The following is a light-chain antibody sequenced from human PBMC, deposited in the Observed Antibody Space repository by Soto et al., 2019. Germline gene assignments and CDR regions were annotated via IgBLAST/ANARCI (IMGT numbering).Light chain of an antibody. Sequence: QSVLTQPPSVSGSPGQSVAISCTGTSSDVGSYNRVSWYQQPPGTAPKLMIYDVNNRPSGVPDRFSGSKSGNTASLTISGLQAEDETDYYCSSYTISSTYVFGTGTKATVL. CDR2: DVN. V-gene: IGLV2-18*02. CDR3: SSYTISSTYV. CDR1: SSDVGSYNR. J-gene: IGLJ1*01.